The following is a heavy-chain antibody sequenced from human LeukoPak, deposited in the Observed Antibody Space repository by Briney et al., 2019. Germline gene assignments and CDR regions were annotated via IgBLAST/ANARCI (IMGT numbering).Heavy chain of an antibody. V-gene: IGHV4-59*01. CDR2: TYYSGST. CDR3: ARRAQGLYDSSGRVPQYAFDI. J-gene: IGHJ3*02. CDR1: GGSISSYY. Sequence: SETLSLTCTVSGGSISSYYWSWIRQPPGKGLEWIGYTYYSGSTNYNPSLKSRVTISVDTSKNQFSLKLSSVTAADTAVYYCARRAQGLYDSSGRVPQYAFDIWGQGTMVTVSS. D-gene: IGHD3-22*01.